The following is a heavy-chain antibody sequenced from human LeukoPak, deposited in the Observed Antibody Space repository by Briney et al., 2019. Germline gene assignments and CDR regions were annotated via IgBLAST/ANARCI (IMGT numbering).Heavy chain of an antibody. CDR1: GFTFSYYG. D-gene: IGHD1-26*01. V-gene: IGHV3-30*03. CDR2: ISYDGSNK. CDR3: ASDIGSGGSYYYYYYMDV. J-gene: IGHJ6*03. Sequence: GGSLRLSCAASGFTFSYYGMHWVRQAPGMGLEWVAVISYDGSNKYYADSVKGRFTISRDNAKNSLYLQMNSLRAEDTAVYYCASDIGSGGSYYYYYYMDVWGKGTTVTVSS.